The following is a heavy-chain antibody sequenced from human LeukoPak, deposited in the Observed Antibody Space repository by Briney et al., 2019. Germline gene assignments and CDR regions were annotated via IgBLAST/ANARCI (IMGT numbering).Heavy chain of an antibody. CDR1: GGSFSGYY. Sequence: SETLSLTCAVYGGSFSGYYWSWIRQPPGKGLEWIGEINHSGSTNYNPSLKSRVTISVDTSKSQFSLKLSSVTAADTAVYYCASDRIWFGESTNEYWGQGTLVTVSS. V-gene: IGHV4-34*01. J-gene: IGHJ4*02. CDR3: ASDRIWFGESTNEY. D-gene: IGHD3-10*01. CDR2: INHSGST.